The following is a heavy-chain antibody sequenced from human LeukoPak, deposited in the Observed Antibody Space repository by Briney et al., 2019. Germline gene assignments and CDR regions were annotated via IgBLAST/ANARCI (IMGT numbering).Heavy chain of an antibody. D-gene: IGHD1-26*01. CDR2: IYYSGST. CDR1: GGSISSSSYY. CDR3: ARVWSGSYSMVHDAFDI. V-gene: IGHV4-39*07. Sequence: SETLSLTCTVSGGSISSSSYYWGWIRQPPGKGLEWIGSIYYSGSTYYNPSLKSRVTISVDTSKNQFSLKLSSVTAADTAVYYCARVWSGSYSMVHDAFDIWGQGTMVTVSS. J-gene: IGHJ3*02.